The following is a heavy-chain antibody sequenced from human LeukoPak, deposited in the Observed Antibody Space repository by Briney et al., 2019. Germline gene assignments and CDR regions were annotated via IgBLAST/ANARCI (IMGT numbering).Heavy chain of an antibody. CDR3: AKNMYYDFWSGYSRIDP. CDR1: GFTFSSYA. J-gene: IGHJ5*02. V-gene: IGHV3-23*01. CDR2: ISGSGGST. Sequence: PGGSLRLSCAAPGFTFSSYAMSWVRQAPGKGLEWVPAISGSGGSTYYADSVKGRFTISRDNSKNTLYLQMNSLRAEDTAVYYCAKNMYYDFWSGYSRIDPWGQGTLVTVSS. D-gene: IGHD3-3*01.